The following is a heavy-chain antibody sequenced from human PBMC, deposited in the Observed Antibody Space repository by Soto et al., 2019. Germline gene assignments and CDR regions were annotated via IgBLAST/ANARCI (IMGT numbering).Heavy chain of an antibody. V-gene: IGHV4-59*08. Sequence: SETLSLTCTVSGGSISSYYWSWIRQPPGKGLEWIGYIYYSGSTNYNPSLKSRVTISVDTSKNQFSLKLSSVTAADTAVYYCARHPRERGVMRYNWFDPWGQGTLVTVSS. D-gene: IGHD3-10*01. CDR2: IYYSGST. CDR3: ARHPRERGVMRYNWFDP. J-gene: IGHJ5*02. CDR1: GGSISSYY.